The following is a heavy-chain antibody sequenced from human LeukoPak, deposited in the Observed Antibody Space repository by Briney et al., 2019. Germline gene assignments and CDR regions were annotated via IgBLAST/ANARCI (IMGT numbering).Heavy chain of an antibody. Sequence: SETLSLTCTVSGGSISSGGYYWSWIRQHPGKGLEWIGYIYYSGSTYYNPSLKSRVTISVDTSKTQFSLKLSSVTAADTAVYYCAREPCSSTSCYYNWFDPWGQGTLVTVSS. CDR2: IYYSGST. D-gene: IGHD2-2*01. CDR1: GGSISSGGYY. CDR3: AREPCSSTSCYYNWFDP. J-gene: IGHJ5*02. V-gene: IGHV4-31*03.